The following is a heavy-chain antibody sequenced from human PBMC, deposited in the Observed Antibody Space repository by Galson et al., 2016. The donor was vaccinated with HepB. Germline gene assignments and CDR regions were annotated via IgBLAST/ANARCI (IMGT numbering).Heavy chain of an antibody. Sequence: SLRLSCAASGFTFSDQYMSWIRQAPGKGLEFVSYISSSGSFISYADSVKGRFTISRDNAKKSVYLEMNSLRVEDTAVYYCARDGAGSQNDFDYWGQGTLVTVSS. V-gene: IGHV3-11*04. D-gene: IGHD1-26*01. CDR2: ISSSGSFI. CDR3: ARDGAGSQNDFDY. J-gene: IGHJ4*02. CDR1: GFTFSDQY.